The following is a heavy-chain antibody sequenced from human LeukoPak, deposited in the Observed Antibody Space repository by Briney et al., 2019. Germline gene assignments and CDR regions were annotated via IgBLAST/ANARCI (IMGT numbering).Heavy chain of an antibody. CDR3: ARALGWGNYDASDI. Sequence: GGSLRLSCAASGFTFSSYSMNWVRRAPGKGLEWVSSISSSSSYIYYADSVKGRFTISRDNAKNSLYLQMNSLRAEDTAVYYCARALGWGNYDASDIWGQGTMVTVSS. V-gene: IGHV3-21*01. D-gene: IGHD1-7*01. CDR1: GFTFSSYS. CDR2: ISSSSSYI. J-gene: IGHJ3*02.